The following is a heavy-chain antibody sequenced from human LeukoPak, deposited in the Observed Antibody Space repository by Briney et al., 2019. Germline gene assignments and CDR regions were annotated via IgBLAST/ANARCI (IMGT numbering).Heavy chain of an antibody. CDR1: GGSISSYY. V-gene: IGHV4-59*01. J-gene: IGHJ3*02. Sequence: SETLSLTCTVSGGSISSYYWSWIRQPPGKGLEWIGYIYYSGSTNYNPSLKSRVTISVDTSKNQFSLKLSSVTAADTPVYYCARDASSGYCSGGSCYHLGGGAFDIWGQGTVVTVSS. CDR2: IYYSGST. D-gene: IGHD2-15*01. CDR3: ARDASSGYCSGGSCYHLGGGAFDI.